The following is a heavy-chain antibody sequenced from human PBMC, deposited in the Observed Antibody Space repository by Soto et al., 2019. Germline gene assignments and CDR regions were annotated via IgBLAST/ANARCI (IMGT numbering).Heavy chain of an antibody. Sequence: SVKVSCKASGGTFSSYAISWVRQAPGQGLEWMGGIIPIFGTANYAQKFQGRVTITADESTSTAYMELSSLRSEDTAVYYCAHSGYSYGYGMDVWGQGTTVTVSS. J-gene: IGHJ6*02. CDR3: AHSGYSYGYGMDV. D-gene: IGHD5-18*01. CDR1: GGTFSSYA. CDR2: IIPIFGTA. V-gene: IGHV1-69*13.